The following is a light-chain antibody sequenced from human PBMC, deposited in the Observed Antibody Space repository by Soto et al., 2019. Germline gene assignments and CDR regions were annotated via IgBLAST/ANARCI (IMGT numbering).Light chain of an antibody. V-gene: IGLV1-44*01. CDR3: AAWDDSLKGPV. CDR2: SNN. Sequence: QLVLTQPPSASETPGQKVTISCSGSSSNIGSNPVDWYQQLPGTAPKLLIYSNNQRPSGVPDRVSGSKSGTSASLAISGLQSEDEGDYYCAAWDDSLKGPVFGGGTKLTVL. CDR1: SSNIGSNP. J-gene: IGLJ3*02.